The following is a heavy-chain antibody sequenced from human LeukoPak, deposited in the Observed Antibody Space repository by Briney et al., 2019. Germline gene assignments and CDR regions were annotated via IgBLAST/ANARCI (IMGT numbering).Heavy chain of an antibody. D-gene: IGHD3-10*01. J-gene: IGHJ4*02. CDR1: GFSFRGYG. Sequence: HPGGSLRLSCAASGFSFRGYGMHWVRQAPGRGLEYASAISADGGTTDYLNSVKGRFTISRDNSKNTLYLQMGRLRSDDTAIYYCARGRGGPPFDFWGQGTVVTVAS. CDR3: ARGRGGPPFDF. CDR2: ISADGGTT. V-gene: IGHV3-64*01.